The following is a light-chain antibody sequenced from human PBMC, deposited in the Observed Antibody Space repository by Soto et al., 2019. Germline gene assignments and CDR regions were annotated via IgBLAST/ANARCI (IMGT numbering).Light chain of an antibody. J-gene: IGLJ2*01. CDR1: SSNIGRNT. CDR2: SNN. V-gene: IGLV1-44*01. Sequence: QSVLTQPPSASGTPGQRVIISCSGSSSNIGRNTVIWYQQLPGSAPKLLIYSNNQRPSGVPDRFSGSKSGTSASLAISGLQSEDEADYCCAAWDDSLNGVVFGGGTKVTVL. CDR3: AAWDDSLNGVV.